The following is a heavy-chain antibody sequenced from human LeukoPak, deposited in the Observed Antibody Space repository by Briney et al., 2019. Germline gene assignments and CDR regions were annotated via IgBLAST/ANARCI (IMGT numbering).Heavy chain of an antibody. CDR3: ARVGYSSGWSRQQSTFDY. J-gene: IGHJ4*02. V-gene: IGHV1-2*02. CDR1: GYTFTGYY. D-gene: IGHD6-19*01. Sequence: ASVKVSRKASGYTFTGYYMHWVRQAPGQGLEWMGWINPNSGGTNYAQKFQGRVTMTRDTSISTAYMELSRLRSDDTAVYYCARVGYSSGWSRQQSTFDYWGQGTLVTVSS. CDR2: INPNSGGT.